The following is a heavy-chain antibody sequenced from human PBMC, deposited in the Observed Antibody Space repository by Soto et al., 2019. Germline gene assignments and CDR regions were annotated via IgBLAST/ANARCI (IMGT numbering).Heavy chain of an antibody. CDR2: ISAYNGDT. V-gene: IGHV1-18*01. D-gene: IGHD3-16*02. CDR3: ARGLGGIGYFDY. J-gene: IGHJ4*02. Sequence: ASVKVSCKASGYTFSSYGIHWVRQAPGQGLEWMGWISAYNGDTNYAQKLQGRVTMTTDTSTGTAYMELRSLRSDDTAVYYRARGLGGIGYFDYWGQGTLVTVSS. CDR1: GYTFSSYG.